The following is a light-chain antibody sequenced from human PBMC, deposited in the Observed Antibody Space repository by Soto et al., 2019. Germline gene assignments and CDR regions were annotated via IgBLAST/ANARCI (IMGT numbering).Light chain of an antibody. J-gene: IGLJ1*01. Sequence: ALAQPASVSGSPGQSITISCTGTSSDVGGYNYVSWYEQHPGKAPKLMIFEVSSRPSGVSYRFSGSKSGNTASLTISGLQAEDEADYYCSSYTSSSTLYVFGSGTKVTVL. CDR2: EVS. CDR3: SSYTSSSTLYV. CDR1: SSDVGGYNY. V-gene: IGLV2-14*01.